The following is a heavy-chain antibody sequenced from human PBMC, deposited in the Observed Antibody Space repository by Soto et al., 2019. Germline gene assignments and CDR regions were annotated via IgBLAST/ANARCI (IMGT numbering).Heavy chain of an antibody. V-gene: IGHV4-31*03. CDR2: IYKSGT. Sequence: QVQLQESGPGLVKPSQTLSLTCTVSGASISSGAYHWSWIRQHPGEGLEWIGYIYKSGTYYNPSLQSRLTISAGTSKNQFSLNLSSVTAADTAVYYCATYREGSGGTDYWGQGTLVTVSS. D-gene: IGHD1-1*01. CDR3: ATYREGSGGTDY. CDR1: GASISSGAYH. J-gene: IGHJ4*02.